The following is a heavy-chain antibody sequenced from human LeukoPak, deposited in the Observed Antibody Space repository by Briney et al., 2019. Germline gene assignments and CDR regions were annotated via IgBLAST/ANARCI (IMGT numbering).Heavy chain of an antibody. Sequence: HPGGSLRLSCAASGFTFNNYGMTWVRQAPGKGLEWVSAISGSGGRTYYADSVKGRFTISRDNSMDTLFLHMNSLRGDDTAVYYCAKSIIRGGVAPFDPWGQGTLVTVSS. D-gene: IGHD3-10*01. J-gene: IGHJ5*02. V-gene: IGHV3-23*01. CDR2: ISGSGGRT. CDR3: AKSIIRGGVAPFDP. CDR1: GFTFNNYG.